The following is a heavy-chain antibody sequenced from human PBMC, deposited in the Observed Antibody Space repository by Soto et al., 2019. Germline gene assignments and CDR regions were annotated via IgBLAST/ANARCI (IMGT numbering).Heavy chain of an antibody. V-gene: IGHV3-30-3*01. J-gene: IGHJ6*02. CDR1: GVTFSSYA. CDR3: ARDEIRFSWAYGMDV. CDR2: ISYDGSNK. Sequence: QVQLVASGGGVVQPGRSLRLSCAASGVTFSSYAMHWVRQAPGKGLEWVAVISYDGSNKYYADSVKGRFTISRDNSKNTLYLQMNSLRAEDTAVYYCARDEIRFSWAYGMDVWGQGTTVTVSS. D-gene: IGHD3-3*01.